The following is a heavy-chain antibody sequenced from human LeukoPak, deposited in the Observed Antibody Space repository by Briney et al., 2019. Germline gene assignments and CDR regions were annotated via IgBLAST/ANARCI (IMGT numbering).Heavy chain of an antibody. V-gene: IGHV4-4*01. J-gene: IGHJ4*02. CDR1: GGSISGTNW. CDR2: ISLAGQA. Sequence: PGTLSLTCGVSGGSISGTNWWSWVCQPPGQGLEWIGEISLAGQANYNPSLNGRVTMSLDKSSNQLSLHLTSVTAADTATYFCSRESGPFCPFGYWGQGTLVIVSS. D-gene: IGHD1-26*01. CDR3: SRESGPFCPFGY.